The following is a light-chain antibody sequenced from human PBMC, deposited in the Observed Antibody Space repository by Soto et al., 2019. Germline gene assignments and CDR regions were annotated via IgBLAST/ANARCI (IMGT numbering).Light chain of an antibody. J-gene: IGKJ1*01. CDR2: GAS. V-gene: IGKV3-20*01. Sequence: VLTQSPGTLSLSPGERATLSYRASQSVSSNFLAWYQQKPGQAPRLLIYGASNRATGIPDRFSGSGSGTDFTLTISRLEPEDFAVFYCQQYGSSPRTFGQGTKVDIK. CDR3: QQYGSSPRT. CDR1: QSVSSNF.